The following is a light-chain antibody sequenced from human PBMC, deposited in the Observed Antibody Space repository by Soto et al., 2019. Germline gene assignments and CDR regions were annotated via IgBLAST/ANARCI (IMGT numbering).Light chain of an antibody. J-gene: IGKJ4*01. Sequence: IQLTQSPSSLSASVGDRVSITCRASQGISSHLAWYQQKPGKAPKLLIHAASTLQSGVPLRFSGSGSGTDFTLIISGLQPEDFATYYCQQLDAYPLTFGGGTKVDIK. CDR1: QGISSH. CDR3: QQLDAYPLT. V-gene: IGKV1-9*01. CDR2: AAS.